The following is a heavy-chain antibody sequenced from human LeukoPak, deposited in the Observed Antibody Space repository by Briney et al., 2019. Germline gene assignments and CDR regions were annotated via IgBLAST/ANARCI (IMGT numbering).Heavy chain of an antibody. CDR2: IYATDTT. Sequence: PSETLSLTCAVYGGSFSGYYWSWIRQPAGKGLEWIGRIYATDTTNYSPSLKSRVTMSVDTSKNQFSLRLSSVTAADTAVYYCARGPWAPRTDYFFYWGQGTLVTVSS. CDR1: GGSFSGYY. CDR3: ARGPWAPRTDYFFY. J-gene: IGHJ4*02. D-gene: IGHD6-6*01. V-gene: IGHV4-59*10.